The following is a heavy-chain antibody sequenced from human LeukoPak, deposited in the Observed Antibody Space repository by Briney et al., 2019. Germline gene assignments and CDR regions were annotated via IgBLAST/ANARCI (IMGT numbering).Heavy chain of an antibody. CDR1: GGSISSYY. J-gene: IGHJ5*02. V-gene: IGHV4-59*01. CDR2: IYYSGST. Sequence: SETLSLTRTASGGSISSYYWSWIRQPPGKGLEWIGYIYYSGSTNYNPSLKSRVTISVDTSKNQFSLKLSSVTAADTAVYYCARWSGVVVVAATPWGFDPWGQGTLVTVSS. D-gene: IGHD2-15*01. CDR3: ARWSGVVVVAATPWGFDP.